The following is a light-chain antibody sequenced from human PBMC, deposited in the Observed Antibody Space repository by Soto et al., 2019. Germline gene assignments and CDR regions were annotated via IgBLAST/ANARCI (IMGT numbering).Light chain of an antibody. J-gene: IGLJ3*02. CDR2: NVS. V-gene: IGLV2-14*01. Sequence: QSALTQPASVSGSPRQSITISCTGTSSDVGDDDFVSWYQQRPGNAPKLMIYNVSNRPSGVSNRFSGSKSGNTASLTISGLQAEDEADYYCCSYTRSYTWVFGGGTKVTVL. CDR3: CSYTRSYTWV. CDR1: SSDVGDDDF.